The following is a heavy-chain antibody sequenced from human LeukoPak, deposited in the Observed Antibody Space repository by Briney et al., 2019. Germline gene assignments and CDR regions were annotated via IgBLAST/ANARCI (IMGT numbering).Heavy chain of an antibody. CDR2: MNPNSGGS. J-gene: IGHJ4*02. CDR3: AREVRRGTYDY. CDR1: GYTFTIYS. V-gene: IGHV1-8*01. Sequence: ASVRVSCKACGYTFTIYSINWVRQPTGQGLEWMGWMNPNSGGSGPAQKFQGRVTMTWNTPISTAYMELSSLTSGDTAVYYCAREVRRGTYDYWGQGTLVTVTP. D-gene: IGHD3-16*01.